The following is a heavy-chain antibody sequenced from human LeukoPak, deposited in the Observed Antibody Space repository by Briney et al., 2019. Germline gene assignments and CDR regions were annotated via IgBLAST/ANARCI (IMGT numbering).Heavy chain of an antibody. V-gene: IGHV3-33*01. CDR1: GFTFSSYG. CDR2: IWYDGSNK. Sequence: PGRSLRLSCAASGFTFSSYGMHWVRQAPGKGLEWVAVIWYDGSNKYYADSVKGRFTISRDNSKNTLYLQMNRLRAEDTAVYYCARDRTGAGRPLDNWFDPWGQGTLVTVSS. D-gene: IGHD2-8*02. CDR3: ARDRTGAGRPLDNWFDP. J-gene: IGHJ5*02.